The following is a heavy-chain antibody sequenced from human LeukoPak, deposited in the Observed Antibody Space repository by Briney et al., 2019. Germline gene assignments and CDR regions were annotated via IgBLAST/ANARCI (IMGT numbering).Heavy chain of an antibody. V-gene: IGHV3-15*01. Sequence: GGSLRLSCAASGFTLSNAWMTWVRQAPGKGLEWVGRINSKTGGGTTDYAAPVKGRFTISRDDSKNTVYLQMNSLKTEDTALYYCTTGQWLVRNYWGQGTLVIVSS. CDR3: TTGQWLVRNY. CDR2: INSKTGGGTT. J-gene: IGHJ4*02. D-gene: IGHD6-19*01. CDR1: GFTLSNAW.